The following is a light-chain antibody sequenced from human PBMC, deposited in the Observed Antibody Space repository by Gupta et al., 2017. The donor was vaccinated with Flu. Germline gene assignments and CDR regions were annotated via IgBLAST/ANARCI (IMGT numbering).Light chain of an antibody. Sequence: EIVMTQSPATLSVSPGERATLSCRASQSVSSNLAWYQQKPGQAPRLLTYGASTRATGIPARFSGSGSGTEFTLTISSLQSEDFAVYYCQQYNNWPPEYTFGGGTKVEIK. CDR3: QQYNNWPPEYT. J-gene: IGKJ4*01. CDR2: GAS. CDR1: QSVSSN. V-gene: IGKV3-15*01.